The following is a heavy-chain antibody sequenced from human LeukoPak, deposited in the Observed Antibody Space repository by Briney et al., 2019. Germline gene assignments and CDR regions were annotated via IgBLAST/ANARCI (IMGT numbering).Heavy chain of an antibody. CDR1: GYTFTSYY. V-gene: IGHV1-46*01. D-gene: IGHD2-21*02. J-gene: IGHJ4*02. CDR3: ARDLTVPLPWGPTKGMDYFDY. Sequence: GASVKVSCKASGYTFTSYYMHWVRQPPGQGLEWMGIINPSGGSTSYAQKFQGRVTMTRDTSTSTVYMELSSLRSEDTAVYYCARDLTVPLPWGPTKGMDYFDYWGQGTLVTVSS. CDR2: INPSGGST.